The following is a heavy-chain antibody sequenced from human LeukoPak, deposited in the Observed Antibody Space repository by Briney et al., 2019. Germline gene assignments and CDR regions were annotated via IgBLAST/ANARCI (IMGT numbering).Heavy chain of an antibody. D-gene: IGHD4-17*01. CDR1: GFTFSSYA. J-gene: IGHJ4*02. CDR2: ISYDGSNK. Sequence: GGSLSLSCAASGFTFSSYAMHWVRQAPGKGLEWVAVISYDGSNKYYADSVKGRFTISRDNSKNTLYLQMNSLRAEDTAVYYCARDFFPGDYGDYDWGQGTLVTVSS. V-gene: IGHV3-30-3*01. CDR3: ARDFFPGDYGDYD.